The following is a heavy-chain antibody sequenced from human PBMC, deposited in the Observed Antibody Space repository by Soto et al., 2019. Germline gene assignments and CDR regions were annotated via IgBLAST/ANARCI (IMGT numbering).Heavy chain of an antibody. CDR2: ISGSGGST. V-gene: IGHV3-23*01. CDR1: GFTFSSYA. J-gene: IGHJ4*02. CDR3: AKGPWLRCFPFDY. Sequence: EVQLSESGGGLVQPGGSLRLSCAASGFTFSSYAMNWVRQAPGKGLEWVSGISGSGGSTYHADSVKGRFTISRDNSKKPLYLQMNILRAEYTAVYCCAKGPWLRCFPFDYWGQGTLVTVSS. D-gene: IGHD5-12*01.